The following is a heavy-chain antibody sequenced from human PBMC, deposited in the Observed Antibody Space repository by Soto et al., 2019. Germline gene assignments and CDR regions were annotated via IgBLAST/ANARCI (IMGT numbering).Heavy chain of an antibody. V-gene: IGHV1-46*02. Sequence: QVQLVQSGAEVRKPGASVKVSCKPSGYTFNTYYLHWLRQAPGQALEWMGVIHPSGGGTTYAQKSLGRVTVTRDTSTTTVFMGLSSLRSDDPAVYYCARGGHIAVVTASFDYWGQGTLVTVSS. D-gene: IGHD2-21*02. CDR3: ARGGHIAVVTASFDY. CDR1: GYTFNTYY. J-gene: IGHJ4*02. CDR2: IHPSGGGT.